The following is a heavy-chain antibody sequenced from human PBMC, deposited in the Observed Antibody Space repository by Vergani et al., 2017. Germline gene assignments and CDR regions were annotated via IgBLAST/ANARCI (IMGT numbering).Heavy chain of an antibody. J-gene: IGHJ1*01. CDR2: ISYDGSNK. V-gene: IGHV3-30-3*01. D-gene: IGHD2-2*01. Sequence: QVQLVQSGAEVKKPGASVKVSCKASGYTFTSYAMHWVRQAPGKGLEWVAVISYDGSNKYYADSVKDRFTISRDNSKNTLYLQMNSLRAEDTAVYYCASAKIVVVVPAAKGNQHWGQGTQVTVSS. CDR3: ASAKIVVVVPAAKGNQH. CDR1: GYTFTSYA.